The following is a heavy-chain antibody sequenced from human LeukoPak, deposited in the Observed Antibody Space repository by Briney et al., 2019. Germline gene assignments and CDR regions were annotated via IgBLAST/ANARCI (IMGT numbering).Heavy chain of an antibody. V-gene: IGHV1-69*04. Sequence: VASVKVSCKASGGTFSSYAISRVRQAPGQGLEWMGRIIPIFGIANYAQKFQGRVTITADKSTSTAYMELSSLRSEDTAVYYCARSTKYSSSYYYYGMDVWGQGTTVTVSS. J-gene: IGHJ6*02. D-gene: IGHD6-6*01. CDR2: IIPIFGIA. CDR1: GGTFSSYA. CDR3: ARSTKYSSSYYYYGMDV.